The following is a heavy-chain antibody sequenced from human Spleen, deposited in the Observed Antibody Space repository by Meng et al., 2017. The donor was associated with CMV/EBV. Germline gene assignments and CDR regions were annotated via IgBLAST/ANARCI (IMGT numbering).Heavy chain of an antibody. Sequence: SGFTVSSNYMSWVRQAPGKGLEWVSVIYSGGSTYYADSVKGRFTISRDNSKNTLYLQMNSLRAEDTAVYYCATRRISIAAAYGAFDIWGQGTMVTVSS. CDR3: ATRRISIAAAYGAFDI. CDR2: IYSGGST. D-gene: IGHD6-13*01. J-gene: IGHJ3*02. CDR1: GFTVSSNY. V-gene: IGHV3-53*01.